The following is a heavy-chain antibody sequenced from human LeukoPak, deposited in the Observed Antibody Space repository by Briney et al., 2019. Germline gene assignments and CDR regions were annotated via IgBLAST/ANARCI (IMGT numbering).Heavy chain of an antibody. CDR3: ARTYCSGGSCYYDY. Sequence: PSETLSLTCTVSGGSISSYYWSWIRQPPGKGLEWIGYIYYSGSTNYNPSLKSRVTISVDTSKNQFSLKLSSVTAADTAVYYCARTYCSGGSCYYDYWGQGTLVTASS. CDR1: GGSISSYY. CDR2: IYYSGST. J-gene: IGHJ4*02. V-gene: IGHV4-59*01. D-gene: IGHD2-15*01.